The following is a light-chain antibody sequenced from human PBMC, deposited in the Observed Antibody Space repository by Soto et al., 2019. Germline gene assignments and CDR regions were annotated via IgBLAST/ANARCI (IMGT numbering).Light chain of an antibody. CDR2: DAS. CDR1: QSISSW. CDR3: QQRSNWRWLT. Sequence: DIQMTQSPSTLSASVGDRVTINCRASQSISSWLAWYQQKPGKAPNLLIYDASSLESGVPSRFSGSVSGTDFTLTVSSLEPEDFAVYYCQQRSNWRWLTFGGGTKVDI. J-gene: IGKJ4*01. V-gene: IGKV1-5*01.